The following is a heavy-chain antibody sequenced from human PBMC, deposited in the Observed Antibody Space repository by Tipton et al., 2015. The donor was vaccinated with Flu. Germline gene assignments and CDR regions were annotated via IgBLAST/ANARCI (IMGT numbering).Heavy chain of an antibody. CDR1: GVSFSGYY. V-gene: IGHV4-34*01. CDR3: ASQYSSSWYAACDV. Sequence: LSCAVYGVSFSGYYLSGIRQPPGKGLEWVGDINNSGSTNYNPSLKRRFTISVDTSKNQLSLKLSSVTAADTAVYYCASQYSSSWYAACDVWGQGTMVTVSS. D-gene: IGHD6-13*01. CDR2: INNSGST. J-gene: IGHJ3*01.